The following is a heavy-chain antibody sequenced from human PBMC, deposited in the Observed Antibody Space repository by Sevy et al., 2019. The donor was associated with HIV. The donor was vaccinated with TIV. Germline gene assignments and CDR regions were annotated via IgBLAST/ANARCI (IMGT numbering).Heavy chain of an antibody. D-gene: IGHD3-22*01. CDR2: ISSSSSYI. Sequence: GGSLRLSCAASGFTFSSYSMNWVRQAPGKELEWVSSISSSSSYIYYADSVKGRFTISRDNAKNSLYLQMNSLRAEDTAVYYCARYYDSSGYYPVDYWGQGTLVTVSS. V-gene: IGHV3-21*01. CDR3: ARYYDSSGYYPVDY. J-gene: IGHJ4*02. CDR1: GFTFSSYS.